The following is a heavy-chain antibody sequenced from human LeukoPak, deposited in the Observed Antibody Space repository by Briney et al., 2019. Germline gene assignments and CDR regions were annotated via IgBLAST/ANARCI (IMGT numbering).Heavy chain of an antibody. V-gene: IGHV3-11*06. CDR1: GFTFSDYY. D-gene: IGHD5-12*01. J-gene: IGHJ6*03. CDR2: ISSSSSYI. Sequence: GGSLRLSCAASGFTFSDYYMSWIRQAPGKGLEWVSSISSSSSYIYYADSVKGRLTISRDNVKNSLCLQLNSLRDEDTAVYYCARVAPGDYYYMDVWGKGTTVTVSS. CDR3: ARVAPGDYYYMDV.